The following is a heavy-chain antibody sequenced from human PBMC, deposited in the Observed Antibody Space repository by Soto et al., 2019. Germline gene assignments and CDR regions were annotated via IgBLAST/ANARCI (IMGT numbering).Heavy chain of an antibody. CDR2: ISDSGIT. V-gene: IGHV4-34*01. Sequence: SETLSLTCAVYGGSFSGYYWSWIRQPPGKGLEWIGEISDSGITNYNPSLKSRVTISVDTSKNQFSLKLSSVTAADTAVYYCARGRNYYDFWSGYTPVDHWGQGTLVTVSS. D-gene: IGHD3-3*01. CDR1: GGSFSGYY. CDR3: ARGRNYYDFWSGYTPVDH. J-gene: IGHJ4*02.